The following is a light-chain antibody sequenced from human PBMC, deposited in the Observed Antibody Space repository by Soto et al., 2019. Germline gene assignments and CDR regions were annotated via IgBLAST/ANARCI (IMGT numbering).Light chain of an antibody. CDR1: TSNIGADYH. CDR2: GNS. CDR3: QSYDSSLSGYV. Sequence: QSVLTQPPSVSGAPGQRVTIFCTGSTSNIGADYHVHWYRQLPGTAPRLLIYGNSNRPSGVPDRFSGSKSGTSASLAITGLQAEDEADYYCQSYDSSLSGYVFGTGTKVTVL. V-gene: IGLV1-40*01. J-gene: IGLJ1*01.